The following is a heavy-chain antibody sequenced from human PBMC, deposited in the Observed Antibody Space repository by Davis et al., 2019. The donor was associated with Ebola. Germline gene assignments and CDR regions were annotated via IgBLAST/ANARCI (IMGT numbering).Heavy chain of an antibody. J-gene: IGHJ6*02. D-gene: IGHD3-10*01. V-gene: IGHV3-23*01. CDR1: GFTFSSYA. Sequence: GESLKISCAASGFTFSSYAMSWVRQAPGKGLEWVSAISGSGSSTYYADSVKGRFTISRDNSKNTLYLQMNSLRAEDTAVYYCAKGYGSGSHLATLLSHLYYYYYGMDVWGQGTTVTVSS. CDR2: ISGSGSST. CDR3: AKGYGSGSHLATLLSHLYYYYYGMDV.